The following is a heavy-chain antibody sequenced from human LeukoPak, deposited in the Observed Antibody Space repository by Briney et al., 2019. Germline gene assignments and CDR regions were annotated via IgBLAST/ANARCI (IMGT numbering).Heavy chain of an antibody. J-gene: IGHJ4*02. V-gene: IGHV1-3*01. CDR3: ARDLPGYSYGFDY. D-gene: IGHD5-18*01. CDR2: INAGNGNT. Sequence: ASVKVSCKASGYTFTSYAMHWVRQAPGQRLEWMGWINAGNGNTKYSQKFQGRVTITRDTSASTAYMELRSLRSDDTAVYYCARDLPGYSYGFDYWGQGTLVTVSS. CDR1: GYTFTSYA.